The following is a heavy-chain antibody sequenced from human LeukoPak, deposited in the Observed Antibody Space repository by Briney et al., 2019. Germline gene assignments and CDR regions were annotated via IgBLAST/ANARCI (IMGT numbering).Heavy chain of an antibody. CDR2: INPSGGST. Sequence: ASVKASCKASGYIFTNYYMHWVRQAPGQGLEWMGTINPSGGSTTYAPKFQGRVTMTRDTSTSTVYMELSSLRSEDTAVYYCARDHGSAYYRAPRHWGQGTLVTVSS. CDR3: ARDHGSAYYRAPRH. D-gene: IGHD3-10*01. CDR1: GYIFTNYY. V-gene: IGHV1-46*01. J-gene: IGHJ4*02.